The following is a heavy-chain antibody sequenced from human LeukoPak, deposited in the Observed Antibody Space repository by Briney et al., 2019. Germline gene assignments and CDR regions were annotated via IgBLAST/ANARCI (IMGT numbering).Heavy chain of an antibody. CDR3: ARHRYPTPGIDY. V-gene: IGHV3-48*01. CDR2: ISSSGSTI. J-gene: IGHJ4*02. Sequence: GGSLRLSCAASRFTFSTYSMNWVRQAPGKRPEWVSYISSSGSTIYYADSVKGRFTISRDNAKNSLFLQINSLRAEDTAVYYCARHRYPTPGIDYWGQGTLVTVSS. CDR1: RFTFSTYS. D-gene: IGHD4-23*01.